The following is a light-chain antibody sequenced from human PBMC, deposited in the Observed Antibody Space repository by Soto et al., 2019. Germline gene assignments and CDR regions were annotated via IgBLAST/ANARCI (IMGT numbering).Light chain of an antibody. CDR3: SSYSGSSFYV. V-gene: IGLV2-14*01. CDR2: EVS. Sequence: QSALTQPASVSGSPGQSITISCTGTSSDVGGYNYVSWYQQHPGKAPKLIIYEVSNRPSGVSNRFSGSKSGNTASLIISGLQAEDEADYYCSSYSGSSFYVFGIGTKVTVL. J-gene: IGLJ1*01. CDR1: SSDVGGYNY.